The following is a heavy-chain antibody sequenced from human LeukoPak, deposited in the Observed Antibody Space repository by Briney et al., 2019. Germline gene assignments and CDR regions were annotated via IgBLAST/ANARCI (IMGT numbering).Heavy chain of an antibody. CDR1: GYTFTNYG. J-gene: IGHJ4*02. D-gene: IGHD6-19*01. CDR2: ISAYNGNT. V-gene: IGHV1-18*04. CDR3: ARDKVAAPDLDS. Sequence: ASVKVSCKTSGYTFTNYGISWVRQAPGQGPEWMGWISAYNGNTNYAQNLPGRVTMTTDTSTSTAYMELRSLRSDDTAMYYCARDKVAAPDLDSWGPGTLVTVSS.